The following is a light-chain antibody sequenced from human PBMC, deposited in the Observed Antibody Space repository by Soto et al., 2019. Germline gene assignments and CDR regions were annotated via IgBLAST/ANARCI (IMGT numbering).Light chain of an antibody. Sequence: QSALTQPRSVSGSPGQSVPISCTGTSSNVGRYDYDSWYQQHPGNAPKLIIYDVSERPAGVRDRVSGSKSGNTASLTISGLQAEDEADYSCCSFAGSFSYVFGGGTKLTVL. CDR2: DVS. CDR1: SSNVGRYDY. CDR3: CSFAGSFSYV. V-gene: IGLV2-11*01. J-gene: IGLJ1*01.